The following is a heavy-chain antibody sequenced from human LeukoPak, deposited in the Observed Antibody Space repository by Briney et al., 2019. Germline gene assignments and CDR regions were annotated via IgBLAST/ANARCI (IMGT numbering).Heavy chain of an antibody. CDR2: IYYSGNT. V-gene: IGHV4-59*01. D-gene: IGHD5-12*01. CDR1: GGSMTTYY. CDR3: ASHSGYDYFDY. J-gene: IGHJ4*02. Sequence: SETLSLTCTVSGGSMTTYYWSWIRQPPGKGLEWIGYIYYSGNTNYNPSLKSRVTISVDTSKNQFSLKLNSVTAADTAVYYCASHSGYDYFDYWGQGTLVTVSS.